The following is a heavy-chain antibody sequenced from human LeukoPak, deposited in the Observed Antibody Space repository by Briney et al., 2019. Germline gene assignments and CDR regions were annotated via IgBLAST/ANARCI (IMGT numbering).Heavy chain of an antibody. J-gene: IGHJ4*02. CDR3: ARIGDLDY. Sequence: GGSLRLSCAASGFTFSSYAMHWVRQAPGKGLEWVAVISYDGSNKYYADSVKGRFTISRDNSKNTLYLQMNSLRAEDTAVYYCARIGDLDYWGQGTLVTVSS. CDR1: GFTFSSYA. CDR2: ISYDGSNK. D-gene: IGHD2-21*01. V-gene: IGHV3-30-3*01.